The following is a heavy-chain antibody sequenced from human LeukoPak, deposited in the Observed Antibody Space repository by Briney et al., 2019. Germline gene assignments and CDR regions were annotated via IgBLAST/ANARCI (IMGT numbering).Heavy chain of an antibody. CDR2: MNPNSGNT. J-gene: IGHJ4*02. CDR3: ARGRYDSSGYVPPEGIDY. D-gene: IGHD3-22*01. CDR1: GYTFTSYD. Sequence: GASVKVSCKASGYTFTSYDINWVRQATGQGFEWMGWMNPNSGNTGYAQKFQGRVTITRNTSISTAYMELSSLRSEDTAVYYCARGRYDSSGYVPPEGIDYWGQGTLVTVSS. V-gene: IGHV1-8*03.